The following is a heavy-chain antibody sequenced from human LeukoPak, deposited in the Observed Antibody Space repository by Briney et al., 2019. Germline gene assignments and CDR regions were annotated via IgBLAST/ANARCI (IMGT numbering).Heavy chain of an antibody. V-gene: IGHV3-30*02. Sequence: QAGGSLRLSCAASGFTFSSYGMHWVRQAPGKGLEWVAFIRYDGSNKYYADSVKGRFTISRDNSKNTLYLQMNSLRAEDTAVYYCAKDAGIYNYYYYYMDVWGKGTTVTISS. J-gene: IGHJ6*03. CDR3: AKDAGIYNYYYYYMDV. CDR2: IRYDGSNK. D-gene: IGHD5-12*01. CDR1: GFTFSSYG.